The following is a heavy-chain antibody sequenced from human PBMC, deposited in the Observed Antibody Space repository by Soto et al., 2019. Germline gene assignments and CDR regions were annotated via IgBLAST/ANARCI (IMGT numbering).Heavy chain of an antibody. J-gene: IGHJ4*02. Sequence: RSLTFAVSGDSISSGFYWTWIRQPPGKGLEWIGSVYQSGSTHYNPSLKSRVTISVDTSKNQFSLKMISVTASDTAVFYCAKIADFDYWGPGTLVTVS. V-gene: IGHV4-38-2*01. CDR2: VYQSGST. CDR3: AKIADFDY. CDR1: GDSISSGFY.